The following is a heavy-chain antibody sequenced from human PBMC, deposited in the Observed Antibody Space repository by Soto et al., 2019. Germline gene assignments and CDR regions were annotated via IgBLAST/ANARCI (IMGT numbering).Heavy chain of an antibody. CDR1: GGSISSSSYN. CDR2: IYYSGST. CDR3: AKTSGSYGHYYGMDV. D-gene: IGHD1-26*01. J-gene: IGHJ6*02. Sequence: QLQLQESGPGLVKPSETLSLTCTVYGGSISSSSYNWGWIRQPPGKGLEWIGSIYYSGSTYYNPSLKSRVTISVDTSKNQFSLKLSSVTAADTAVYYCAKTSGSYGHYYGMDVWGQGTTVTVSS. V-gene: IGHV4-39*01.